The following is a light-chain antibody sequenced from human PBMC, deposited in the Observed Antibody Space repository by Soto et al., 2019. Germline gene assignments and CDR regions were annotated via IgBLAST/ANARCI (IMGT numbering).Light chain of an antibody. CDR1: LSVSSY. Sequence: EIVMTQSPATLSVSPGERATLSCRASLSVSSYLAWYQQKPGQVPRLLIYDASNRATGIPARFSGSGSGTDFTLTISSLEPEDFAVYYCQQRSNLWTFGQGTKVDIK. CDR2: DAS. V-gene: IGKV3-11*01. CDR3: QQRSNLWT. J-gene: IGKJ1*01.